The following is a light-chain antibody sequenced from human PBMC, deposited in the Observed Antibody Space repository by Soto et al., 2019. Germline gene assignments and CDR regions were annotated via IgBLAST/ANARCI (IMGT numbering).Light chain of an antibody. V-gene: IGLV1-40*01. J-gene: IGLJ2*01. Sequence: QPVLTQPPSVSGAPGQRGTIPCTGSSSNIGSFYDVHWYQQLPGTVPKLLIYGDNNRPSGVPDRFSGSKSGTSASLAITGLQPEDEADYYCQSYDNSLSHVVFGGGTKLTVL. CDR3: QSYDNSLSHVV. CDR2: GDN. CDR1: SSNIGSFYD.